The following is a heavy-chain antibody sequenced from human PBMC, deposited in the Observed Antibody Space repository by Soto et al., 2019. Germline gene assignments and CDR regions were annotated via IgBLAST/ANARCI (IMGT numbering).Heavy chain of an antibody. Sequence: GGSLRLSCAASGFTFSSYWMSWVRQAPGKGLEWVANIKQDGSEKYYVDSVKGRFTISRDNAKNSLYLQMNSLRAGDTAVYYCARGRQYREGYFQHWGQGTLVTVSS. V-gene: IGHV3-7*01. D-gene: IGHD4-4*01. CDR2: IKQDGSEK. CDR1: GFTFSSYW. J-gene: IGHJ1*01. CDR3: ARGRQYREGYFQH.